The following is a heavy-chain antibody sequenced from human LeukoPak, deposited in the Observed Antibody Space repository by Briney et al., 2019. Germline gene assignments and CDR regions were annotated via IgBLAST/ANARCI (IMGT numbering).Heavy chain of an antibody. CDR1: GGSFSGYY. CDR3: ARVGYSYVINDWSRTGLGAYPTKYYYHMDV. Sequence: SETLSLTCAVYGGSFSGYYWSWIRQPPGKGLEWIGEINHSGSTNYNPSLKRRGTISADTSKNQFSLKLSSVAAADTAVYFCARVGYSYVINDWSRTGLGAYPTKYYYHMDVWGNGTTVTVSS. J-gene: IGHJ6*03. V-gene: IGHV4-34*01. CDR2: INHSGST. D-gene: IGHD5-18*01.